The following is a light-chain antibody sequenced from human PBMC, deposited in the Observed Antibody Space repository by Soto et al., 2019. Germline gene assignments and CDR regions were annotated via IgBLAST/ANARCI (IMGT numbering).Light chain of an antibody. Sequence: EVVMTQSPVTLSLSPGDRATVSCRASQTVVTHLAWFQQEPGQPPRLLIYDASATATGIPARFSGSGSGTEFTLSISSLQSEDFAVYYCQQYNKRPRKFGQGTKVE. CDR3: QQYNKRPRK. CDR2: DAS. V-gene: IGKV3-15*01. CDR1: QTVVTH. J-gene: IGKJ1*01.